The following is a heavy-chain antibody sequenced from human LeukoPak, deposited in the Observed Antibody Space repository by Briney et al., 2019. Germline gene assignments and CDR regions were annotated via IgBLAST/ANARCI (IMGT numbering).Heavy chain of an antibody. V-gene: IGHV3-30*02. CDR1: GFTFSSYG. J-gene: IGHJ4*02. CDR2: IRYDGSNK. D-gene: IGHD3-10*01. Sequence: GGSLRLSCAASGFTFSSYGMHWVRQAPGKGLEWVAFIRYDGSNKYYADSVEGRFTISRDNSKNTLYLQMNGLRPEDTAVYYCASNKVRGVIPDDYWGQGTLVTVSS. CDR3: ASNKVRGVIPDDY.